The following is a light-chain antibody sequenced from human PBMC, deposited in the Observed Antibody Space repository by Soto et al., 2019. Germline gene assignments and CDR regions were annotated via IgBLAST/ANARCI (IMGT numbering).Light chain of an antibody. CDR3: NSHTSGDFRV. CDR1: SSDIGVYNY. CDR2: EVS. V-gene: IGLV2-14*01. J-gene: IGLJ1*01. Sequence: QSVLTQPASVSGSPGQSITITCTGTSSDIGVYNYVSWYQQHPGKAPKLVICEVSNRPSGVSSRFSGSKSGNTASLTISGLRTEDEADYYCNSHTSGDFRVFGTGTKLTVL.